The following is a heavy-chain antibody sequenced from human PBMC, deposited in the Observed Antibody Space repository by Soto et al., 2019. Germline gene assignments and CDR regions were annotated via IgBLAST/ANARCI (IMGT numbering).Heavy chain of an antibody. V-gene: IGHV1-3*01. J-gene: IGHJ6*03. D-gene: IGHD1-20*01. CDR3: ARDSSLTGTHGYYMDV. CDR1: GYTFTSYA. CDR2: INAGNGNT. Sequence: GASVKVSCKASGYTFTSYAMHWVRQAPGQRLEWMGWINAGNGNTKYSQKFQGRVTITRDTSASTAYMELSSLRSEDTAVYYCARDSSLTGTHGYYMDVWGKGTTVTVSS.